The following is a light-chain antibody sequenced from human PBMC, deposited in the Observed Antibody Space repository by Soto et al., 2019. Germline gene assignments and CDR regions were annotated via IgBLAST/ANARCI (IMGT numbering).Light chain of an antibody. V-gene: IGKV1-9*01. CDR1: QDINSY. J-gene: IGKJ4*01. CDR3: QQLHVYPST. Sequence: IQLTQSPSSLSASVGDRVTITCRASQDINSYLAWYQQKPGKAPNLLIYAGTSLQSGVPSRFSGRGSGTEFTLTISILQPEYFATYYCQQLHVYPSTFGGGTKVE. CDR2: AGT.